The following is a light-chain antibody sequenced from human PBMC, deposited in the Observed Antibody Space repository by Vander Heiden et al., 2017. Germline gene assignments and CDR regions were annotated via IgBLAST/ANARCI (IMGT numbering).Light chain of an antibody. CDR1: QTIHKW. CDR3: QQYYTFPWT. J-gene: IGKJ1*01. Sequence: DIQMTQSPSTLSMSVEDRVTISCRASQTIHKWLAWYQQKPGKAPELLIYDASTLQSGVPSRFSGAGSGTEFTLTISSLQPDDFATYYCQQYYTFPWTFGRGTKVDI. CDR2: DAS. V-gene: IGKV1-5*01.